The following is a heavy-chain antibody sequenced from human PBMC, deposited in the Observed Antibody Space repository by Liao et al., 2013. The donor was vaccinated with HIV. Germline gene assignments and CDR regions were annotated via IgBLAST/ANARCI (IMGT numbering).Heavy chain of an antibody. CDR2: MNHSGST. CDR1: GGSFSGYY. V-gene: IGHV4-34*01. Sequence: QVQLQQWGAGLLKPSETLSLTCAVYGGSFSGYYWSWIRQPPGKGLEWIGEMNHSGSTNYNPSLKSRVTISVDTSKNQFSLKLTSVTAADTAVYYCARGHRLRLGLVDYWGQGTLVTVSS. D-gene: IGHD3-16*01. CDR3: ARGHRLRLGLVDY. J-gene: IGHJ4*02.